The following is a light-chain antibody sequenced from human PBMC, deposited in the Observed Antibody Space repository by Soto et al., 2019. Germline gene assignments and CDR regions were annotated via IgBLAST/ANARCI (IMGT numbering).Light chain of an antibody. J-gene: IGKJ4*01. V-gene: IGKV1-9*01. CDR2: AAS. CDR3: QQLNSYPLT. Sequence: DIQLTQSPSFLSASVGDRVTITCRASHGMSSFLAWYQHKPGKAPKLLIYAASTLQSGVPSRFSGSGSGTEFTLTISSLQSEDSATYYCQQLNSYPLTFGGGTKVEIK. CDR1: HGMSSF.